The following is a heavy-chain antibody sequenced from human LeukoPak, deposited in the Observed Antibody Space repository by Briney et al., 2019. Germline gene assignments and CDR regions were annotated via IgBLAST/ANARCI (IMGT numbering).Heavy chain of an antibody. Sequence: GRSLRLSCAASEFTFSTYGMHWVRQAPGKGLEWVAVISYDGSYKFYADSVKGRFTTSRDNSKSTLYLQMNSLRAEDTAVYYCAKDRTGNWAYYFDYWGQGSLVIVSS. CDR3: AKDRTGNWAYYFDY. D-gene: IGHD3/OR15-3a*01. V-gene: IGHV3-30*18. J-gene: IGHJ4*02. CDR1: EFTFSTYG. CDR2: ISYDGSYK.